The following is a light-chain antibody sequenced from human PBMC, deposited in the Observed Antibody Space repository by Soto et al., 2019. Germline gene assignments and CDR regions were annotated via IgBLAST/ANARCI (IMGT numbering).Light chain of an antibody. V-gene: IGLV2-11*01. J-gene: IGLJ1*01. CDR1: SSDVGGYNY. Sequence: QSALTQPRSVSGSPGQSVTISCNGTSSDVGGYNYVSWYQQHPGKAPKLILYDVSKRPSGVPDRFSGSKSGNTASLTISGLQAEDEADYYCCSYAGSYTHVFGTGTKLTVL. CDR2: DVS. CDR3: CSYAGSYTHV.